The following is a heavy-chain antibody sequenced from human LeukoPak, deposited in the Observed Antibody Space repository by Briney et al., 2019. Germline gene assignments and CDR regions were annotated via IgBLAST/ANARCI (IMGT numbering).Heavy chain of an antibody. J-gene: IGHJ6*03. CDR3: ARDPYSGNYGDYYYYYMDV. V-gene: IGHV3-21*01. CDR2: ITSSSTYI. Sequence: GGSLRLSCAASGFTVTSYAMNWVRQAPGKGLEWVSSITSSSTYIYYADSVKGRFTISRDNARNSLYLQMNSLRVEDTAVYYCARDPYSGNYGDYYYYYMDVWGKGTTVTISS. CDR1: GFTVTSYA. D-gene: IGHD1-26*01.